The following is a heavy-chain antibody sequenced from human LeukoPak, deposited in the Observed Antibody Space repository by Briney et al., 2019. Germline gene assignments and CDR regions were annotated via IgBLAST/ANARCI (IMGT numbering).Heavy chain of an antibody. Sequence: AGGSLRLSCAASGFTFSSYGMHWVRQAPGKGLEWVAGIWYDGNNKYYADSVKGRFAISRDNSKNTLYVQMGSLRAEDTAVYYCARDSWRGDCYPFDYWGQGTLVTVSS. CDR1: GFTFSSYG. J-gene: IGHJ4*02. V-gene: IGHV3-33*01. D-gene: IGHD2-21*02. CDR2: IWYDGNNK. CDR3: ARDSWRGDCYPFDY.